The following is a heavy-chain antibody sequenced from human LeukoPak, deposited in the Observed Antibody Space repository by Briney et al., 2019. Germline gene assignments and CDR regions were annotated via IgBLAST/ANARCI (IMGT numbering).Heavy chain of an antibody. CDR1: GFTFSSYW. D-gene: IGHD3-22*01. CDR3: ANSPAYYYDSSGYPVGY. J-gene: IGHJ4*02. Sequence: GGSLRLSCAASGFTFSSYWMHWVRQAPGKGLEWVSAISGSGGSTYYADSVKGRFTISRDNSKNTLYLQMNSLRAEDTAVYYCANSPAYYYDSSGYPVGYWGRGTLVTVSS. V-gene: IGHV3-23*01. CDR2: ISGSGGST.